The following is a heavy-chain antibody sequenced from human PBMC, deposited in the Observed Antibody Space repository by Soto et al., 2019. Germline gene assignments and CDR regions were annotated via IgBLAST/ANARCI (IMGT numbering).Heavy chain of an antibody. J-gene: IGHJ4*02. CDR3: ASPLWDSSGY. V-gene: IGHV4-39*01. CDR1: GGSISSSSYY. Sequence: SETLSLTCTVSGGSISSSSYYWGWIRQPPGKGLEWIGSIYYSGSTYYNPSLKSRVTISVDTSKNQFSLKLSSVTAADTAVYYCASPLWDSSGYWRQGTLVTVSS. CDR2: IYYSGST. D-gene: IGHD6-19*01.